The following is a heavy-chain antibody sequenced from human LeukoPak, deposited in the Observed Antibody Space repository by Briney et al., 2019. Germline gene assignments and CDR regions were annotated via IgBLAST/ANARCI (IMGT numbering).Heavy chain of an antibody. J-gene: IGHJ4*02. CDR2: IKLNSGDT. D-gene: IGHD1-26*01. Sequence: ASVKVSCKASGYSSTDYYIYWVRQAPGQGLEWMGWIKLNSGDTNYVQKFEGRVTMTRDTSISTAYMELSSLRSDDTAVYYCATKKYSGSFYAFWGQGTLVTVSS. V-gene: IGHV1-2*02. CDR3: ATKKYSGSFYAF. CDR1: GYSSTDYY.